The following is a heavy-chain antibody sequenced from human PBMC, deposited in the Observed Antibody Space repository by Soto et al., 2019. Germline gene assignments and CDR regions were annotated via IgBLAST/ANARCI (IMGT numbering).Heavy chain of an antibody. J-gene: IGHJ4*02. V-gene: IGHV1-18*01. CDR1: GYTFTSYG. Sequence: ASVKVSCKASGYTFTSYGISWVRQAPGQGLEWMGWVSAYNGDTNYAQNFQGRVTMTTDTSTSTAYMDLRSLRSDDTATYYCARDRGYCANGVCFRYDYWGQGTMVTVSS. D-gene: IGHD2-8*01. CDR2: VSAYNGDT. CDR3: ARDRGYCANGVCFRYDY.